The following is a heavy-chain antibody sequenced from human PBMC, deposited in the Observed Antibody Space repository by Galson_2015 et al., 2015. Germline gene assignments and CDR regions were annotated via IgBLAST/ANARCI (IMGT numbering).Heavy chain of an antibody. CDR3: ATGLAAAADY. V-gene: IGHV3-11*05. CDR1: GSTFSDYY. D-gene: IGHD6-13*01. CDR2: ISSSSSYT. Sequence: SLRLSCAASGSTFSDYYMSWIRQAPGKGLEWVSYISSSSSYTNYADSVKGRFTISRDNAKNSLYLQMNSLRAEDTAVYYCATGLAAAADYWGQGTLVTVSS. J-gene: IGHJ4*02.